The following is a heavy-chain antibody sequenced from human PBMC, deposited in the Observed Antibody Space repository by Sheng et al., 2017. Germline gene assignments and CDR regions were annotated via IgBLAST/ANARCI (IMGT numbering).Heavy chain of an antibody. CDR2: ISGSGGST. CDR3: AKDGGSGSYPFLDYYYYMDV. D-gene: IGHD3-10*01. Sequence: EVQLLESGGGLVQPGGSLRLSCAVSGFTFSSYAMSWVRQAPGKGLEWVSAISGSGGSTYYADSVKGRFTISRDNSKNTLYLQMNSLRAEDTAVYYCAKDGGSGSYPFLDYYYYMDVWGQGTTVTVSS. V-gene: IGHV3-23*01. J-gene: IGHJ6*03. CDR1: GFTFSSYA.